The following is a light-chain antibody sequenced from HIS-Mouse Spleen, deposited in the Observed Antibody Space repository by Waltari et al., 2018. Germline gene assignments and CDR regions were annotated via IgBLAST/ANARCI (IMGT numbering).Light chain of an antibody. V-gene: IGLV2-11*01. Sequence: QSALTQPRSVSGSPGQSVTISCTGTSSDVGGYNYVSWYQQHPGKAPKLMIFDVSKRPSGVPDRFCGSNAGNTAYLTISGLQAEDEADYYCCSYAGSYTFDVVFGGGTKLTVL. CDR1: SSDVGGYNY. CDR2: DVS. CDR3: CSYAGSYTFDVV. J-gene: IGLJ2*01.